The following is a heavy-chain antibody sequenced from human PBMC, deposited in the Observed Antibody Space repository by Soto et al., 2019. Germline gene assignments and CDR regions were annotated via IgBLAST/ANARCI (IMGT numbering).Heavy chain of an antibody. Sequence: PGGSLRLSCAASGFTFSDYYMSWIRQAPGKGLEWVSYISSSSSYTNYADSVKGRFTISRDNSKNTLYLQMNSLRAEDTAVYYCARESYYFDYWGQGTLVTVSS. CDR3: ARESYYFDY. J-gene: IGHJ4*02. V-gene: IGHV3-11*06. CDR1: GFTFSDYY. CDR2: ISSSSSYT.